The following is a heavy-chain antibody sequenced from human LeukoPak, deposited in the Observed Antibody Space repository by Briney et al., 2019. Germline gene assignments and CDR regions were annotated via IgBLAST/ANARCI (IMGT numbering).Heavy chain of an antibody. Sequence: GGSLRLSCAASGFTFGFYAMSWVRQAPGKGLEWVSHIKGDGSSTTYADSVKGRFTISRDNAKNTLYLQMNSLRVDDTAVYYCARGNWEPADYWGQGTLVTVSS. V-gene: IGHV3-74*01. CDR2: IKGDGSST. D-gene: IGHD1-26*01. CDR3: ARGNWEPADY. J-gene: IGHJ4*02. CDR1: GFTFGFYA.